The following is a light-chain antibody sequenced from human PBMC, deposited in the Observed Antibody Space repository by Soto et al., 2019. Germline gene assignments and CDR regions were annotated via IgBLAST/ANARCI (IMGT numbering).Light chain of an antibody. CDR1: LSVGRNY. Sequence: EIVLTQSPGPLSLSPGESATLSCRASLSVGRNYLAWFQHKPGQAPRLLIYDASSRATGVPDRFSGSGSGTDFTLTVSRLEPEDFAVYYCQQYAESPLTFGGGTKVEIK. CDR3: QQYAESPLT. V-gene: IGKV3-20*01. J-gene: IGKJ4*01. CDR2: DAS.